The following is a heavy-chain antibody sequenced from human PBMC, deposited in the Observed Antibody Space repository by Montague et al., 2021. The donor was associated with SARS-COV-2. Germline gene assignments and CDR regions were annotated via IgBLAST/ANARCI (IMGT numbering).Heavy chain of an antibody. V-gene: IGHV4-34*01. CDR1: GGSFSGYY. J-gene: IGHJ6*03. CDR3: ARGRLWQWLGCYYMDV. Sequence: SETLSLTCAVYGGSFSGYYWSWIRQPPGKGLEWIWEINHSGSTNYNPSLKSRVTISVDTSKNQFSLKLSSVTAADTAVYYCARGRLWQWLGCYYMDVWGKGTTVAVSS. CDR2: INHSGST. D-gene: IGHD6-19*01.